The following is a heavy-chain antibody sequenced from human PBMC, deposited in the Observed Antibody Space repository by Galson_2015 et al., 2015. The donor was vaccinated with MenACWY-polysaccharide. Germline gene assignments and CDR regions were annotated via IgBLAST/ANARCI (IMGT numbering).Heavy chain of an antibody. D-gene: IGHD2-15*01. CDR1: GFTFSSYA. CDR2: ITGSGGAT. V-gene: IGHV3-23*01. CDR3: AKRARVVAAVWYGMDV. J-gene: IGHJ6*02. Sequence: SLRLSCAAAGFTFSSYAMSWVRQAPGKGLEWVSAITGSGGATYYVDSVKGRSTISRDNSKNTLYLQMNSLRAEDTAVYYCAKRARVVAAVWYGMDVWGQGTTVTVSS.